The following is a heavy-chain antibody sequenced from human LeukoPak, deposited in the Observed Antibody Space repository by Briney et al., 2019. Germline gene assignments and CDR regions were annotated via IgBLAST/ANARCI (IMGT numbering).Heavy chain of an antibody. Sequence: PSETLSLTCTVPGGSISSGSYYWSWIRQPAGKGLEWIGRIYTSGSTNYNPSLKSRVTISVDTSKNQFSLKLSSVTAADTAVYYCARVGIVGAYYYYYYMDVWGKGTTVTVSS. D-gene: IGHD1-26*01. CDR1: GGSISSGSYY. J-gene: IGHJ6*03. CDR2: IYTSGST. V-gene: IGHV4-61*02. CDR3: ARVGIVGAYYYYYYMDV.